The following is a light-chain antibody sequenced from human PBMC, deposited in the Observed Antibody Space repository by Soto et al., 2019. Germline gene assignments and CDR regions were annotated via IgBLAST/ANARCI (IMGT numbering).Light chain of an antibody. CDR1: HSLVYSDGNNY. CDR2: KVS. J-gene: IGKJ1*01. CDR3: MQRTDCPPA. Sequence: DVVMTQSPLSLPVTLGQPASISCRSSHSLVYSDGNNYLNWFQQRPGQSPRRLIYKVSIRDSGGAQRLSGSGSGTAFTLNISRGQAEDVVIYYCMQRTDCPPAFGQGSKVEIK. V-gene: IGKV2-30*01.